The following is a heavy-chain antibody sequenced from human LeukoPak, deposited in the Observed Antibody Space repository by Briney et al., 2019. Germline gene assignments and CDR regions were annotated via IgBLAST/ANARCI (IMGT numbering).Heavy chain of an antibody. Sequence: VKVSCKACGGTFISYSIRGVRQAPRQGLEGMAWISAYNGNTNYKKKLQGRVTMTTDTSTSTAYLELRSLRSDDTAVYYCARDPGGTSTPYDYWGQGTLVTVSS. CDR2: ISAYNGNT. D-gene: IGHD1-1*01. V-gene: IGHV1-18*01. J-gene: IGHJ4*02. CDR1: GGTFISYS. CDR3: ARDPGGTSTPYDY.